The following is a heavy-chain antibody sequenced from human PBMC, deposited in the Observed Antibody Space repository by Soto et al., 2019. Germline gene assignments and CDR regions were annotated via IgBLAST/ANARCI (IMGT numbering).Heavy chain of an antibody. J-gene: IGHJ4*02. D-gene: IGHD5-12*01. CDR1: GGSISSNNW. CDR3: AGESYSATAGRDGYNLLY. V-gene: IGHV4-4*02. CDR2: IHHSGST. Sequence: QVQLQESGPGLVKPSGTLSLTCAVSGGSISSNNWWSWVRQPPGKGLEWIGEIHHSGSTNYNPSLKSRVTRSVDKSKNQFSLSMRSVNAADTAVYYCAGESYSATAGRDGYNLLYWCQGTLVTVSS.